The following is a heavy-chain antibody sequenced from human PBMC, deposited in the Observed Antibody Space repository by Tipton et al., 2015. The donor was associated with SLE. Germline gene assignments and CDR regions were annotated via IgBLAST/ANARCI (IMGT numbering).Heavy chain of an antibody. J-gene: IGHJ4*02. Sequence: SLRLSCAASGFTFSTYAMTWVRQAPGKGLEWVSVIYSADSSTYYADSVKGRFIISRDNAKKTVYLEMNSLQAEDTALYYCAKDTGRGFFDYWGQGTLVTVSS. CDR3: AKDTGRGFFDY. V-gene: IGHV3-23*03. CDR2: IYSADSST. CDR1: GFTFSTYA. D-gene: IGHD3-10*01.